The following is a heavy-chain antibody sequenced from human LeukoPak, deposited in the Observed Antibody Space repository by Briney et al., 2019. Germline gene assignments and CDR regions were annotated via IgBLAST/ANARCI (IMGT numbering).Heavy chain of an antibody. CDR2: IKSKTDGGTT. CDR3: TTPTYDFWSGYYTGWFDP. CDR1: GFTFSNAW. V-gene: IGHV3-15*01. J-gene: IGHJ5*02. D-gene: IGHD3-3*01. Sequence: GSLRLSCAASGFTFSNAWMSWVRQAPGKGLEWVGRIKSKTDGGTTDYAAPVKGRFTISRDDSKNTLYLQMNSLKTEDTAVYYCTTPTYDFWSGYYTGWFDPWGQGTLVTVSS.